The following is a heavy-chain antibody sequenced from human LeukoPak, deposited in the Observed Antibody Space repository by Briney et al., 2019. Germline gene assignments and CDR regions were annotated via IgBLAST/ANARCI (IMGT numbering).Heavy chain of an antibody. CDR3: ARADLPWVVTAIGWFDP. J-gene: IGHJ5*02. V-gene: IGHV1-2*02. D-gene: IGHD2-21*02. Sequence: ASVKVSRKASGYTFTGYYMHWVRQAPGQGLEWMGWINPNSGGTNYAQKFQGRVTMTRDTSISTAYMELSRLRSDDTAVYYCARADLPWVVTAIGWFDPWGQGTLVTVSS. CDR2: INPNSGGT. CDR1: GYTFTGYY.